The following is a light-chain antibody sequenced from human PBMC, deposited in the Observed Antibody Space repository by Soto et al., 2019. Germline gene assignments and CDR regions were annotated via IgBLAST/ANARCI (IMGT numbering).Light chain of an antibody. Sequence: DIVMTQSPDSLAVSLGERATINCKSSQSVLYSSNNKNYLAWYQQKPGQPPKLLIYWASTRESGVPDRFSGSGSGKDFTLTISSLQAEDVAVYYCQQYYSPPKLNFGGGTKVDI. CDR2: WAS. CDR1: QSVLYSSNNKNY. V-gene: IGKV4-1*01. CDR3: QQYYSPPKLN. J-gene: IGKJ4*01.